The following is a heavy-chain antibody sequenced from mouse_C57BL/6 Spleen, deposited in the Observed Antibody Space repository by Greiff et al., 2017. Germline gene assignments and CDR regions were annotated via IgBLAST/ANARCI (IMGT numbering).Heavy chain of an antibody. CDR2: IHPNSGST. V-gene: IGHV1-64*01. J-gene: IGHJ4*01. D-gene: IGHD1-1*01. Sequence: QVQLQQPGAELVKPGASVKLSCKASGYTFTSYWMHWVKQRPGQGLEWIGMIHPNSGSTNYNEKFKSKATLTVDKSSSTAYMQLSSLTSEDSAVYYCARLDYGTHGDYWGQGTSVTVSS. CDR3: ARLDYGTHGDY. CDR1: GYTFTSYW.